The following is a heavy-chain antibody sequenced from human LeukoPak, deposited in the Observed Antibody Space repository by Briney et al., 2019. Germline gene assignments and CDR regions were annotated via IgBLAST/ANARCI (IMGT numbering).Heavy chain of an antibody. CDR1: GFTFSSYG. J-gene: IGHJ6*02. V-gene: IGHV3-30*18. Sequence: PGGSLRLSCEASGFTFSSYGMYWVRQAPGKGLDWVAVISYDGSSKYYADSVKGRFTISGDISKNTLYLQMNSLRAEDTAVYYCAKGITIFGVIITHYYAMDVWGQGTTVIVSS. D-gene: IGHD3-3*01. CDR2: ISYDGSSK. CDR3: AKGITIFGVIITHYYAMDV.